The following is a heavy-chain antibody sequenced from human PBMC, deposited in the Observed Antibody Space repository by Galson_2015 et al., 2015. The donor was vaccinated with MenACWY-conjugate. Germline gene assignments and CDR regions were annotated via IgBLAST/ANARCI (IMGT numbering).Heavy chain of an antibody. J-gene: IGHJ5*02. CDR3: SRGYDWCSYFRA. Sequence: SLRLSCAVSGVSVTDNCLSWGRQAPGEGQEWIAMVDRVGATIYADSVRGRFTVSRDNFKNTVILQMSSLRAEDTAVYRCSRGYDWCSYFRAWGQGAQVTVSP. D-gene: IGHD2-8*01. CDR1: GVSVTDNC. V-gene: IGHV3-53*01. CDR2: VDRVGAT.